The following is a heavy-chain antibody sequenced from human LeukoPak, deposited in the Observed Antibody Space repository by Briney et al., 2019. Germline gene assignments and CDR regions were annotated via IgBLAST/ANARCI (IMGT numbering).Heavy chain of an antibody. CDR2: IIPILGIA. Sequence: ASVKVSCKASGGTFSSYAISWVRQAPGQGLEWMGRIIPILGIANYARKFQGRVTITADKSTSTAYMELSSLRSEDTAVYYCARDRGSYYDSSGYQTTDYWGQGTLVTVSS. CDR3: ARDRGSYYDSSGYQTTDY. D-gene: IGHD3-22*01. V-gene: IGHV1-69*04. J-gene: IGHJ4*02. CDR1: GGTFSSYA.